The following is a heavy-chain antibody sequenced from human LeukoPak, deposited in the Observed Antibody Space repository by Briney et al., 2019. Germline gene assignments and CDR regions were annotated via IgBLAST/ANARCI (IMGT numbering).Heavy chain of an antibody. D-gene: IGHD3-9*01. CDR2: ISGYNANA. V-gene: IGHV1-18*01. Sequence: ASVKVSCKASGYTFSSYGISWVRQAPGQGLKWMGWISGYNANAKYAQKLQGRVTMTTDTSTSTVLMELRSLRSDDTAVYYCARDTYDFLTGRYSGSGGDYWGQGTLVTFSS. CDR3: ARDTYDFLTGRYSGSGGDY. J-gene: IGHJ4*02. CDR1: GYTFSSYG.